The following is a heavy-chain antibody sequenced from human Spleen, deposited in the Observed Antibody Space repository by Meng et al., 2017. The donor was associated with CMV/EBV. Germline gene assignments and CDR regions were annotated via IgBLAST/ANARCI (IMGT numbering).Heavy chain of an antibody. D-gene: IGHD6-13*01. V-gene: IGHV3-49*04. J-gene: IGHJ5*02. CDR2: IRSKAYGGTT. Sequence: GESLKISCTASGFTFGDYAMSWVRQAPGKGLEWVGFIRSKAYGGTTEYAASVKGRFTISRDDSKSIAYLQMNSLKTEDTAVYYCTRVVGAAAGTGWFDPWGQGTLVTVSS. CDR3: TRVVGAAAGTGWFDP. CDR1: GFTFGDYA.